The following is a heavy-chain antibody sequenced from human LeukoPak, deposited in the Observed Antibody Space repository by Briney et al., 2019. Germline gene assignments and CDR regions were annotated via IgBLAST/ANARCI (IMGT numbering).Heavy chain of an antibody. CDR2: ISSSSSYI. D-gene: IGHD3-22*01. Sequence: GGSLRLSCAASGFTFSSYSMNWVRQAPGKGLEWVSSISSSSSYIYYADSVKGRFTISRDNAKNSLYLQMNSLRAEDTAVYYCARDLAYYYDSSGYKDAFDIWGQGTMVTVSS. CDR3: ARDLAYYYDSSGYKDAFDI. V-gene: IGHV3-21*01. J-gene: IGHJ3*02. CDR1: GFTFSSYS.